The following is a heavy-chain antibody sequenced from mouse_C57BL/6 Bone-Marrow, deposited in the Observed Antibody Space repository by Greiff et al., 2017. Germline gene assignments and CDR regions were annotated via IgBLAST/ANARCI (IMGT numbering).Heavy chain of an antibody. J-gene: IGHJ1*03. Sequence: EVQLQESGPGLVKPSQSLSLTCSVTGYSITSGYYWNWIRQFPGNKLEWMGYISYDGSNNYNPSLKNRISITRDTSKNQFFLKLNSVTTEDTATYYCARKDYGSSLYWYFDVWGTGTTVTVSS. V-gene: IGHV3-6*01. CDR1: GYSITSGYY. D-gene: IGHD1-1*01. CDR3: ARKDYGSSLYWYFDV. CDR2: ISYDGSN.